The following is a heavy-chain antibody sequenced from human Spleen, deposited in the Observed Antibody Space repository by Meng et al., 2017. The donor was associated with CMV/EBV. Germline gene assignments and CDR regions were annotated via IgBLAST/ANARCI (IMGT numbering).Heavy chain of an antibody. J-gene: IGHJ4*02. V-gene: IGHV3-30*04. D-gene: IGHD3-3*01. CDR2: ISYEGSNQ. CDR3: ARVHDFWSGPPDY. CDR1: GFTFIPYA. Sequence: GSGFTFIPYAMHGVGQAPGQGLEWVAAISYEGSNQYYADSVKGRFTISRDNSKNTLYLQMNSLRAEDTAVYYCARVHDFWSGPPDYWGQGTLVTVSS.